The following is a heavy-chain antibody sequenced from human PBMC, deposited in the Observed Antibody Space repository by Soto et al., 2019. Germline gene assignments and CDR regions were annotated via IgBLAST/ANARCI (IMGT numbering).Heavy chain of an antibody. J-gene: IGHJ5*02. CDR1: GFSLSTSGVG. CDR2: IYWDDDK. Sequence: SGPTLVNPTQTLTLTCTFSGFSLSTSGVGVGWNRQPPGKALEWLALIYWDDDKRYSPSLKSRLTITKDTSKNQVVLTMTDMDPVDAATYYCAHRTVYCSGGSCYHNWFDPWGQGTLVTVSS. D-gene: IGHD2-15*01. V-gene: IGHV2-5*02. CDR3: AHRTVYCSGGSCYHNWFDP.